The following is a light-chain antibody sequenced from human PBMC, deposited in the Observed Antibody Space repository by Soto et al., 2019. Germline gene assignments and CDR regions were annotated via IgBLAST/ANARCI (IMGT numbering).Light chain of an antibody. J-gene: IGKJ1*01. CDR3: QQYNSYSRT. V-gene: IGKV1-5*03. CDR1: QSISSW. Sequence: DIQMTQSPSTLSASVGDRVTISFRASQSISSWLAWYQQKPGKAPKLLIYKASSLEGGVPSRFSGSGSGTEFTLTISSLQPDDFATYYCQQYNSYSRTFGQGTKVDIK. CDR2: KAS.